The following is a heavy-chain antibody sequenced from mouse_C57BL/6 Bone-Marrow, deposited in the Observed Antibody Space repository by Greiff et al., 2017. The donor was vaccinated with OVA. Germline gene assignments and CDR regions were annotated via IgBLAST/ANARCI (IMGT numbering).Heavy chain of an antibody. CDR3: AALFAY. V-gene: IGHV3-6*01. CDR1: GYSITSGYY. CDR2: ISYDGSN. J-gene: IGHJ3*01. Sequence: EVQLQESGPGLVKPSQSLSLTCSVTGYSITSGYYWNWIRQFPGNKLEWMGYISYDGSNNYNPSLKNRISITRDTSKNQFFLKLNSVTTEDTATYYCAALFAYWGQGTLVTVSA.